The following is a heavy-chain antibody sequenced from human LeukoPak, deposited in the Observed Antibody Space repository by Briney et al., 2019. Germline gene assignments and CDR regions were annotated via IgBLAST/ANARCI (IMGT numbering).Heavy chain of an antibody. CDR2: VHNSVGT. CDR3: ARERDPGYSYGHVLDF. D-gene: IGHD5-18*01. J-gene: IGHJ4*02. V-gene: IGHV4-4*07. CDR1: GGSLNTYY. Sequence: PSETLSLTCTVSGGSLNTYYWTWIRETAGAAREWIGQVHNSVGTTYNPSLRSRVSLSLDTSKNPFSLRLASVTAAETAVYFCARERDPGYSYGHVLDFWGQGIPVTVSS.